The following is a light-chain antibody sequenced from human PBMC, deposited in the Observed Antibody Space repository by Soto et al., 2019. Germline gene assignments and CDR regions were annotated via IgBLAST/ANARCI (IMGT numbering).Light chain of an antibody. J-gene: IGKJ2*01. CDR2: DAS. CDR3: QLYNSYRT. Sequence: DIQLTQSPSTLSASVGDRVTITCRASQSIGSSLAWYQQKPGKGPKLLIYDASTLESGVPSRFSGSGFGTELALTISSLQPDDCATFCCQLYNSYRTFGQGTKLEIK. V-gene: IGKV1-5*01. CDR1: QSIGSS.